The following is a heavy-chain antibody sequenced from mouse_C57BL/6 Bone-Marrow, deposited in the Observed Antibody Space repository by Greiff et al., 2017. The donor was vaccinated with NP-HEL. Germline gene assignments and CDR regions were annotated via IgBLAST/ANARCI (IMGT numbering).Heavy chain of an antibody. CDR2: ISNGGGST. D-gene: IGHD1-1*01. Sequence: DVMLVESGGGLVQPGGSLKLSCAASGFTFSDYYMYWVRQTPEKRLEWVAYISNGGGSTYYPDTVKGRFTISRDNAKNTLYLQMSRLKSEDTAMYYCARHYGSSSAWFAYWGQGTLVTVSA. CDR3: ARHYGSSSAWFAY. V-gene: IGHV5-12*01. CDR1: GFTFSDYY. J-gene: IGHJ3*01.